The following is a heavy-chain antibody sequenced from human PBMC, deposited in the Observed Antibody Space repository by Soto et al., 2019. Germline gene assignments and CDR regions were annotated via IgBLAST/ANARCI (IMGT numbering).Heavy chain of an antibody. CDR3: ARDRCGRRRSSSYISSCSSDAFDI. CDR1: GGSISSSSYY. Sequence: SETLSLTCTVSGGSISSSSYYWGWIRQPPGKGLEWIGSIYYSGSTYYNPSLKSRVTISVDTSKNQFSLKLSSVTAADTAVYYCARDRCGRRRSSSYISSCSSDAFDIWGQGTMVTVSS. CDR2: IYYSGST. D-gene: IGHD6-13*01. J-gene: IGHJ3*02. V-gene: IGHV4-39*07.